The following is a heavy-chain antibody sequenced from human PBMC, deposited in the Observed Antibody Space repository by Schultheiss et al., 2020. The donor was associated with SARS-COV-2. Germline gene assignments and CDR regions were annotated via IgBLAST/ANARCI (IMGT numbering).Heavy chain of an antibody. V-gene: IGHV4-34*09. CDR2: INETGGT. CDR1: GGSFSGYY. J-gene: IGHJ4*02. Sequence: SQTLSLTCAVSGGSFSGYYWTWIRQPPGKGLEWIGEINETGGTNYNPSLKSRITMSVDTSKNQFSLKLSSVTAADTAVYYCATEGSGSYYNYFDYWGQGTLVTVSS. CDR3: ATEGSGSYYNYFDY. D-gene: IGHD3-10*01.